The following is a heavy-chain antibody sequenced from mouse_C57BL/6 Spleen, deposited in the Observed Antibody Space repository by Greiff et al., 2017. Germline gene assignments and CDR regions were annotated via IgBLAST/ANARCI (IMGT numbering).Heavy chain of an antibody. CDR1: GYTFTSYW. J-gene: IGHJ2*01. CDR2: IHPNSGST. CDR3: ARSGLRYFDY. Sequence: QVQLKQPGAELVKPGASEKLSCKASGYTFTSYWMHWVKQRPGQGLEWIGMIHPNSGSTNYNEKFKSKATLTVDKSSSTAYMQLSSLTSEDSAVYYCARSGLRYFDYWGQGTTLTVSS. D-gene: IGHD2-2*01. V-gene: IGHV1-64*01.